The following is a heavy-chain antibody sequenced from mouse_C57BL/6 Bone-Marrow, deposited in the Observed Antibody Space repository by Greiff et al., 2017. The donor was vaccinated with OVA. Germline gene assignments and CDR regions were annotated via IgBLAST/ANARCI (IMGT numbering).Heavy chain of an antibody. J-gene: IGHJ3*01. D-gene: IGHD2-3*01. CDR3: ARNGYYGGRFAY. CDR1: GYTFTDYY. CDR2: INPYNGGT. Sequence: EVQLVESGPVLVKPGASVKMSCKASGYTFTDYYMNWVKQSHGKSLEWIGVINPYNGGTSYNQKFKGKATLTVDKSSSTAYMELNSLTSEDSAVYYCARNGYYGGRFAYWGQGTLVTVSA. V-gene: IGHV1-19*01.